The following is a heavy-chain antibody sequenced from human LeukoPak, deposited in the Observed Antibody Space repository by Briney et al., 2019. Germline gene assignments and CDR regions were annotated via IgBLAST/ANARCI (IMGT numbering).Heavy chain of an antibody. V-gene: IGHV3-15*01. CDR1: GFTFSNAW. D-gene: IGHD3-3*01. J-gene: IGHJ4*02. CDR3: TTRITIFGVVITEGAFDY. Sequence: PGGSLRLSCAASGFTFSNAWMSWVRQAPGKGLEWVGRIKSKTDGGTTDYAAPVKGRFTISRDDSKNTLYPQMNSLKTEDTAVYYCTTRITIFGVVITEGAFDYWGQGTLVTVSS. CDR2: IKSKTDGGTT.